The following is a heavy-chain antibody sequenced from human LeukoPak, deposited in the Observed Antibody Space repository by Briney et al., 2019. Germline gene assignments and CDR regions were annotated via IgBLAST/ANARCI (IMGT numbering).Heavy chain of an antibody. CDR3: ARGSGLNDFDY. Sequence: GASVKVSCKASGYTLTSYDINWVRQAPGQGLEWMGWMNPNSGNTGYAQKFQGRVTITRNTSISTAYMELSSLKSEDTAVYYCARGSGLNDFDYWGQGTLVTVSS. J-gene: IGHJ4*02. V-gene: IGHV1-8*03. CDR1: GYTLTSYD. D-gene: IGHD1-1*01. CDR2: MNPNSGNT.